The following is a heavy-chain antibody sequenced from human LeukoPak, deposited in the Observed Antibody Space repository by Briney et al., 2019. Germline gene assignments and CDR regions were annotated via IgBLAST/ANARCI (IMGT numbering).Heavy chain of an antibody. J-gene: IGHJ4*02. CDR3: ARDYYDFWGGYMY. CDR1: GGTFSSYA. D-gene: IGHD3-3*01. Sequence: SVKVSCKASGGTFSSYAISWVRQAPGQGLEWMRGIIPIFGTANYAQKFQGRVTITTDESTSTAYMELSSLRSEDTAVYYCARDYYDFWGGYMYWGQGTLVTVSS. V-gene: IGHV1-69*05. CDR2: IIPIFGTA.